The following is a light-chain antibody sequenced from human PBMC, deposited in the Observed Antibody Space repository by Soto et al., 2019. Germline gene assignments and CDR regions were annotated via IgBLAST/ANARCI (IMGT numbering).Light chain of an antibody. J-gene: IGKJ1*01. V-gene: IGKV1-12*01. Sequence: DIQMTQSPSSVSAPVGDRVTITCRASQGVGSWLAWYQQKPGKAPKLLIFAASSLQSGVPSRFSGSGSGTDFTLTISSLQPEDVASYYCQQANNFPWTFGQGTEVEIK. CDR3: QQANNFPWT. CDR2: AAS. CDR1: QGVGSW.